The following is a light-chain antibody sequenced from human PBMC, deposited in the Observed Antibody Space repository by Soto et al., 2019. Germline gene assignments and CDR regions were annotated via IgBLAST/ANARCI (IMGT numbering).Light chain of an antibody. V-gene: IGKV3-20*01. J-gene: IGKJ2*01. Sequence: EVVLTQSPGTLSLSPGESATLYCRASQSLSGTYLAWYQQKPGQAPSLVIYDTSSRAMGIPDRFSGSGSGTDFTLSISRLEPEDFAVYHCQQYGRSRYTFGQGTKLEIK. CDR3: QQYGRSRYT. CDR1: QSLSGTY. CDR2: DTS.